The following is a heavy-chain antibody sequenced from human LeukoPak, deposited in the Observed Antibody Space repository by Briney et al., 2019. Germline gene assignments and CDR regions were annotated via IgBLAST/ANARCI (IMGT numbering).Heavy chain of an antibody. Sequence: GASVKISCTASGYTFTSYTFTSYHMHWVRQAPGQGLEWMGVINPNSGSTRYAQKFQGRITLTRDTSTSSVYMELSSLRSEDTAFYYCASYDVLTGSAYYFDYWGQGTLVTVSS. CDR2: INPNSGST. CDR3: ASYDVLTGSAYYFDY. V-gene: IGHV1-46*01. CDR1: GYTFTSYTFTSYH. D-gene: IGHD3-9*01. J-gene: IGHJ4*02.